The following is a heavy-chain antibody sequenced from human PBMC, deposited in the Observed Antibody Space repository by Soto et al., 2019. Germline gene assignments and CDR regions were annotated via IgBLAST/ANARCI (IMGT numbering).Heavy chain of an antibody. CDR1: GFTFSRHD. D-gene: IGHD2-15*01. J-gene: IGHJ4*02. CDR2: ISGSGDTT. V-gene: IGHV3-23*01. CDR3: AKSRDKWSPFDY. Sequence: GGSLRLSCAASGFTFSRHDMTGVRQAPGKGLEWVSSISGSGDTTYYADSVKGRFTISRDNSKNTLYLQMISLRADDTAVYYCAKSRDKWSPFDYWGQGTLVTVSS.